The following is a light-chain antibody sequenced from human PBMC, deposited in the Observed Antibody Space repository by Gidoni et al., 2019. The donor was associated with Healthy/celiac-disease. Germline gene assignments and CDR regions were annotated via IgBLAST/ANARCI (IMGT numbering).Light chain of an antibody. V-gene: IGLV2-11*01. CDR1: SSDGGGDNY. Sequence: SALTQPRSLPGSPGPSVTISGTGTSSDGGGDNYVSWYQQHPGKAPKLMIYDVSTRPSAVPERFSGSKSSYTASLTISGLQAEDEADYYCGAYAGSYAVVFGGGTKLTVL. J-gene: IGLJ2*01. CDR2: DVS. CDR3: GAYAGSYAVV.